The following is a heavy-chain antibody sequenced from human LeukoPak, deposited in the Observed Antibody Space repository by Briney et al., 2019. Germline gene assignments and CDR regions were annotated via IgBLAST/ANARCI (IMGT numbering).Heavy chain of an antibody. D-gene: IGHD1-1*01. CDR2: INHSGST. CDR3: ARSWRNDADY. J-gene: IGHJ4*02. V-gene: IGHV4-34*01. Sequence: SETLSLTCAVYGGSFSGYYWSWIRQPPGKGLEWIGEINHSGSTNYNPSLKSRVTISVDTSKNRFSLKLSSVTAADTAVYYCARSWRNDADYWGQGTLVTVSS. CDR1: GGSFSGYY.